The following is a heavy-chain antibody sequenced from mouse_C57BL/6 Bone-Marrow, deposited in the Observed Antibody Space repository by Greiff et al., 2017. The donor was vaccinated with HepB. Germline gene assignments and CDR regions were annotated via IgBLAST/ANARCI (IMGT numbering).Heavy chain of an antibody. J-gene: IGHJ2*01. CDR1: GFTFSSYG. CDR2: ISSGGSYT. CDR3: ARPFMVHDLYFDY. Sequence: EVMLVESGGDLVKPGGSLKLSCAASGFTFSSYGMSWVRQTPDKRLEWVATISSGGSYTYYPDSVKGRFTISRDNAKNTLYLQMSSLKSEDTAMYYCARPFMVHDLYFDYWGQGTTLTVSS. D-gene: IGHD1-1*02. V-gene: IGHV5-6*02.